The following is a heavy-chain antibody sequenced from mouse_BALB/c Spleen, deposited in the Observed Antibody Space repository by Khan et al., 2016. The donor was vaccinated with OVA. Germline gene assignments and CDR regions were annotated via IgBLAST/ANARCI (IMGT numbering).Heavy chain of an antibody. Sequence: QIQLVQSGPELKKPGETVKISCKASGYTFTNYGMNWVKQAPGKGLKWMGWINTYTGEPTCADDFKGRFAFSLETSASTAYLQINNLKNEDTATYCCASGGYWYFDVWGAGTTVTVSS. D-gene: IGHD1-1*02. V-gene: IGHV9-3-1*01. CDR2: INTYTGEP. CDR1: GYTFTNYG. J-gene: IGHJ1*01. CDR3: ASGGYWYFDV.